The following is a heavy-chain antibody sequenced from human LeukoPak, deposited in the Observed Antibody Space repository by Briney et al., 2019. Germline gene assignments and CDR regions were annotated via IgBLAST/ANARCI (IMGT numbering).Heavy chain of an antibody. Sequence: PGGSLRLSCAASGFTFSTYWMSWVRQAPGKGLEWVASIKHDESGRYYVDSVKGRFTISGDNAKSSMFLQMNSLRAEDTAVYYCAGGGVLDYWGQGTLVTVSS. CDR2: IKHDESGR. J-gene: IGHJ4*02. V-gene: IGHV3-7*04. D-gene: IGHD3-10*01. CDR3: AGGGVLDY. CDR1: GFTFSTYW.